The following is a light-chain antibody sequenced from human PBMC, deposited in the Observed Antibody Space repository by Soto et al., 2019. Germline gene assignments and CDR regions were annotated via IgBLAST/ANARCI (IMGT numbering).Light chain of an antibody. J-gene: IGKJ2*01. CDR3: QQYYSGPYT. V-gene: IGKV4-1*01. CDR2: WAS. Sequence: DIVMTQSPDSLAVSLGERATINCKSSQSVLSSSNNKDYLAWYQQKPGQPPKLLISWASTREYGVPDRLSGSGSGTDFTLTISSLQAEDVAVYYCQQYYSGPYTFGQGTKLEIK. CDR1: QSVLSSSNNKDY.